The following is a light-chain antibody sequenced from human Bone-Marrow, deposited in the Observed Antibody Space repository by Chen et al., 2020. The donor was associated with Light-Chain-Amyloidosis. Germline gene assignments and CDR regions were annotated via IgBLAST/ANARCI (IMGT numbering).Light chain of an antibody. J-gene: IGLJ2*01. CDR2: RNN. CDR1: SSNIGSNY. V-gene: IGLV1-47*01. CDR3: SAWDDSLSAVV. Sequence: QSVLTQPPSASGTPGQRVTISCSGTSSNIGSNYIYWYQQFPGTAPKLLIYRNNQRPSGVTARFSGSKSGTSASLAISGLRPEDAADYYCSAWDDSLSAVVFGGGTKLTVL.